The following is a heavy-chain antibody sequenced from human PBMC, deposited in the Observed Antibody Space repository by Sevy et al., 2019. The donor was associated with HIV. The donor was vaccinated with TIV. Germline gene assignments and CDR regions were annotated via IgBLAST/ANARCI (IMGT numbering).Heavy chain of an antibody. Sequence: ASVKVSCKASGYTFTSYGMSWVRQAPGQGLEWMGWISAYNGNTNYAQKLQGRVTMTTDTSTSTAYMELRSLRSDDTAVYYCAALAYYYGSGSYPYWGQGTLVTVSS. CDR2: ISAYNGNT. D-gene: IGHD3-10*01. J-gene: IGHJ4*02. V-gene: IGHV1-18*01. CDR3: AALAYYYGSGSYPY. CDR1: GYTFTSYG.